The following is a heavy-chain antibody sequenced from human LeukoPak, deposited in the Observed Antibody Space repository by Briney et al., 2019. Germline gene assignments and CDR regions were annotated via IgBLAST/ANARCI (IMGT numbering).Heavy chain of an antibody. CDR2: IYPGDSDT. D-gene: IGHD2-21*01. Sequence: GESLKISCKGSGYSFTSYWVGWVRQMPGKGLEWMGIIYPGDSDTRYSPSFQGQVTISADKSISTAYLQWSSLKASDTAMYYCARSDCGGDCYLPYYFDYWGQGTLVTVSS. V-gene: IGHV5-51*01. J-gene: IGHJ4*02. CDR3: ARSDCGGDCYLPYYFDY. CDR1: GYSFTSYW.